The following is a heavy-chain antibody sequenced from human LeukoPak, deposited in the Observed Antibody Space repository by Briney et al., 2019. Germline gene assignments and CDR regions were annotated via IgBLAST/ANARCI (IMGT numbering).Heavy chain of an antibody. CDR2: INPNSGGT. D-gene: IGHD5-18*01. CDR3: AREYSYGHGAFDI. Sequence: GASVKVSCKASGYTFTGYYMHWVRQAPGQGLGWMGRINPNSGGTNYAQKFQGRVTMTRDTSISTAYMELSRLRSDDTAVYYCAREYSYGHGAFDIWGQGTMVTVSS. CDR1: GYTFTGYY. V-gene: IGHV1-2*06. J-gene: IGHJ3*02.